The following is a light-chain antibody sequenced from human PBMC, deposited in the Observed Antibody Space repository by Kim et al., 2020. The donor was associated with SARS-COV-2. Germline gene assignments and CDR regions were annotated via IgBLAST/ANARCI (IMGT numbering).Light chain of an antibody. CDR3: QQSLTNPRT. CDR2: AAS. CDR1: QSISSY. J-gene: IGKJ2*01. V-gene: IGKV1-39*01. Sequence: DIQMTQSPSSLSASVGDRVNITCRASQSISSYLNWYQHRSGQSPKLLIYAASSLHSGVPSRFSGSGSGTDFTLTITSLQPEDFSTYYCQQSLTNPRTFGQGTKLEI.